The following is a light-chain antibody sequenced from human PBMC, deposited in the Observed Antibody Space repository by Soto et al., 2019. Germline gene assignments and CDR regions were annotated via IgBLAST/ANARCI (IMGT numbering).Light chain of an antibody. CDR1: QGISNY. J-gene: IGKJ4*01. CDR2: GAS. V-gene: IGKV1-33*01. Sequence: DIQMTQSPSSLSASVGDRVTITCQASQGISNYLNWYQQKPGKAPKLLIYGASNLETGVPSRFSGGGSGTDFSFTISSLQPEDIATYYCQHYYNLPITFGGGTKVDIK. CDR3: QHYYNLPIT.